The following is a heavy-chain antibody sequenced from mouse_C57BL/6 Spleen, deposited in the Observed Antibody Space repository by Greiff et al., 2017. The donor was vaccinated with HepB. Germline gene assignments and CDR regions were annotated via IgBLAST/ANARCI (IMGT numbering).Heavy chain of an antibody. D-gene: IGHD1-1*01. J-gene: IGHJ1*03. CDR3: ARLGYYGSRPYWYFDV. V-gene: IGHV1-82*01. Sequence: VQLQQSGPELVKPGASVKISCKASGYAFSSSWMNWVKQRPGKGLEWIGRIYPGDGDTNYNGKFKGKATLTADKSSSTAYMQLSSLTSEDSAVYFCARLGYYGSRPYWYFDVWGTGTTVTVSS. CDR1: GYAFSSSW. CDR2: IYPGDGDT.